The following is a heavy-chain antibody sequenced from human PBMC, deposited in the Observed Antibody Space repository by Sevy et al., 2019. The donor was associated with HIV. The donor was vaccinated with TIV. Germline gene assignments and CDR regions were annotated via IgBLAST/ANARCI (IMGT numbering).Heavy chain of an antibody. CDR2: IYHSGST. D-gene: IGHD3-10*01. J-gene: IGHJ5*02. Sequence: SETLSLTCAVSGYSISSGYYWGWIRQPPGKGLEWIGSIYHSGSTYYNPSLKSRVTISVDTSKNQFSLKLSPVTAADTAVYYCARDGTLLWFGANWFDPWGQGTLVTVSS. V-gene: IGHV4-38-2*02. CDR1: GYSISSGYY. CDR3: ARDGTLLWFGANWFDP.